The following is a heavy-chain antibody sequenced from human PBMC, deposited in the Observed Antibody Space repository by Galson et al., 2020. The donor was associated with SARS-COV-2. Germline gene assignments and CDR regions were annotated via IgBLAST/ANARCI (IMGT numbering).Heavy chain of an antibody. D-gene: IGHD3-3*02. CDR1: GFIFSTYA. Sequence: TGGSLRLSCAASGFIFSTYAMSWVRQAPGKGLQWVSPINSTGGTTYYADSVKGRFTISRDNSKNTLYLQMSSLRAEDTAVYYCAKLATLDYYYGSDSWGQGTTVTVSS. CDR2: INSTGGTT. CDR3: AKLATLDYYYGSDS. J-gene: IGHJ6*02. V-gene: IGHV3-23*01.